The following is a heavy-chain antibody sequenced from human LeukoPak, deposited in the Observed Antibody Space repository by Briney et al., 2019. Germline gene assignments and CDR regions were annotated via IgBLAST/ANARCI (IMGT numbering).Heavy chain of an antibody. V-gene: IGHV4-38-2*01. CDR2: IYHSGST. J-gene: IGHJ6*03. CDR3: SRMISTDYIDV. D-gene: IGHD3-16*01. CDR1: GYSISSGYY. Sequence: SETLSHTCAVSGYSISSGYYWGWIRQPPGKGLEWIGSIYHSGSTYYNPSLKSRVTISVDTSKNQFSLKLSSVTAADTAVYYCSRMISTDYIDVSGKGTTVTVSS.